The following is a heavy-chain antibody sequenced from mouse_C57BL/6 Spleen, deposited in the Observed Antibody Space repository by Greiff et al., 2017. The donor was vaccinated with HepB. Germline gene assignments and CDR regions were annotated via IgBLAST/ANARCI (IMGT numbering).Heavy chain of an antibody. CDR1: GYSITSGYY. Sequence: DVQLQESGPGLVKPSQSLSLTCSVTGYSITSGYYWNWIRQFPGNKLEWMGYISYDGSNNYNPSLKNRISITRDTSKNQFFLKLNSVTTEDTATYYCARDYLDYWGQGTTLTVSS. J-gene: IGHJ2*01. CDR2: ISYDGSN. CDR3: ARDYLDY. V-gene: IGHV3-6*01.